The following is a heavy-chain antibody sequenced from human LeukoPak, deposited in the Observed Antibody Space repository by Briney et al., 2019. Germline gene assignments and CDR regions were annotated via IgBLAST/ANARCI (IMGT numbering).Heavy chain of an antibody. V-gene: IGHV4-4*07. D-gene: IGHD3-10*01. CDR2: IYTSGST. CDR1: GGSISSYY. CDR3: ARRGRYGSGSYYNYYYYYMDV. Sequence: SETLSLTCTVSGGSISSYYWSWLRQPAGKGLEWIGRIYTSGSTNYNPSLKSRVTISVDTSKNQFSLKLSSVTAADTAVYYCARRGRYGSGSYYNYYYYYMDVWGKGTTVTISS. J-gene: IGHJ6*03.